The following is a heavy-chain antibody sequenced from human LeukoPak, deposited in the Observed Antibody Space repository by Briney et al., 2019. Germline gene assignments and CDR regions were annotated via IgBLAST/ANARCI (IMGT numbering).Heavy chain of an antibody. CDR2: INHSGST. V-gene: IGHV4-34*01. CDR3: ARATRSCSSTSCYNYYYYMDV. Sequence: PSETLSLTCAVHGGSFSDYDWHWIRQPPGKGLDWIGEINHSGSTNYNPSLKSRVTISLDTSKNQFSLKMSSVTAADTAVYYCARATRSCSSTSCYNYYYYMDVWGKGTTVTVSS. CDR1: GGSFSDYD. D-gene: IGHD2-2*02. J-gene: IGHJ6*03.